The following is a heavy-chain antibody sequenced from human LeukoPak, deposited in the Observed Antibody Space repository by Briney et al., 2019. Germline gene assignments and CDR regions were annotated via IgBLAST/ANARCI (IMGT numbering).Heavy chain of an antibody. Sequence: SETLSLTCTVSGGSISSYYWSWIRQPPGKGLEWIGYISNSGGTNYNPSLKSRVTISVDTSKNQFSLKVSSGTAADTAVYYCARDPLWFGSWAFDIWGQGTMVTVSS. V-gene: IGHV4-4*08. CDR2: ISNSGGT. J-gene: IGHJ3*02. CDR3: ARDPLWFGSWAFDI. CDR1: GGSISSYY. D-gene: IGHD3-10*01.